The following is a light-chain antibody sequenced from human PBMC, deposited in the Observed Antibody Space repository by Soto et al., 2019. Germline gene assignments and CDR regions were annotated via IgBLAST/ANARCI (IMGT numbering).Light chain of an antibody. CDR2: EVS. CDR3: SSYAGTNNWV. CDR1: SSDVGGYNY. V-gene: IGLV2-8*01. J-gene: IGLJ3*02. Sequence: QSALTQPPSSSGSPGQSVTISCTGTSSDVGGYNYVSWYQQYPGKAPKIMIYEVSERPSGVPVRFSGSKSGNTASLTVSGLQAEDEADYYCSSYAGTNNWVFGGGTQLTVL.